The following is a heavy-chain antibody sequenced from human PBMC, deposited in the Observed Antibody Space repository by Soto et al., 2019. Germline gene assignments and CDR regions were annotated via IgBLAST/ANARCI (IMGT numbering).Heavy chain of an antibody. CDR3: AYTTRLQLRADGDRRDAFDI. CDR2: IYWDDQK. CDR1: GFSLRASGFG. J-gene: IGHJ3*02. Sequence: QITLKESGPTLVKPTQTLTLACTFSGFSLRASGFGVGWIRQPPGKAPEWLAVIYWDDQKRYSPSLESRLTVTKDTSGNQVVLTMTNLDPLDTGTYFCAYTTRLQLRADGDRRDAFDIWGQGTTVTVSS. V-gene: IGHV2-5*02. D-gene: IGHD2-21*01.